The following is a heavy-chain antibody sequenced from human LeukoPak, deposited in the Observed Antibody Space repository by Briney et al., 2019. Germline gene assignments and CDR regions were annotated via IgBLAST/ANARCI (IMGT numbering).Heavy chain of an antibody. CDR1: GFTFDDYA. Sequence: PGGSLRLSCAASGFTFDDYAMHWVRQAPGKGLEWVSLISWDGGSTYYADSVKGRFTISRDNSKNSLYLQMNSLRAEDTALYYCAKDRGDREYYYYYYGMDVWGQGTTVTVSS. J-gene: IGHJ6*02. D-gene: IGHD7-27*01. CDR2: ISWDGGST. CDR3: AKDRGDREYYYYYYGMDV. V-gene: IGHV3-43D*03.